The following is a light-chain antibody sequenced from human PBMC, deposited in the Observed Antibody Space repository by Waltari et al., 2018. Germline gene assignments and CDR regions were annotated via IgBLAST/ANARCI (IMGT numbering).Light chain of an antibody. V-gene: IGKV1-5*03. J-gene: IGKJ5*01. CDR2: KSS. Sequence: DIQMTQYPYALAASVGDRVTITGRASQSISRWLAWYQQKPGEVPKLLIQKSSHLQSGVPSRFSGSGSGTEMTLTISSLQSDDFAIYYCQQYSDDPMTFGQGTRLENK. CDR1: QSISRW. CDR3: QQYSDDPMT.